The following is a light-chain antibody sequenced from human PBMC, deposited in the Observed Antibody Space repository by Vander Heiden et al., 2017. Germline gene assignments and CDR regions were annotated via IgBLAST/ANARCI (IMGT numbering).Light chain of an antibody. CDR1: QSVSSY. CDR2: DAS. J-gene: IGKJ3*01. Sequence: EIVLTQSPATLSLSPGERATLSCRASQSVSSYLAWYQQKPGQAPRLLIYDASNRATGIPARFSGSGYGTDFTLTISSREPEDFAVYYCQQRSNWPPGAFGHGTKVDIK. V-gene: IGKV3-11*01. CDR3: QQRSNWPPGA.